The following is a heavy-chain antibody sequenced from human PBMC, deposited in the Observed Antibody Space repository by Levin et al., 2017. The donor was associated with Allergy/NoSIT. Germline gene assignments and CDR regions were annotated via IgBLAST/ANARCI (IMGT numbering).Heavy chain of an antibody. Sequence: SETLSLTCTVSGGSISSSSYYWGWIRQPPGMGLEWIGSIYYSGSTYYNPSLKSRVTISVDTSKNQFSLKLSSVTAADTAVYYCARLRRDSSGWSSNWYFDRWGRGTLVTVSS. CDR2: IYYSGST. D-gene: IGHD6-19*01. CDR1: GGSISSSSYY. CDR3: ARLRRDSSGWSSNWYFDR. J-gene: IGHJ2*01. V-gene: IGHV4-39*01.